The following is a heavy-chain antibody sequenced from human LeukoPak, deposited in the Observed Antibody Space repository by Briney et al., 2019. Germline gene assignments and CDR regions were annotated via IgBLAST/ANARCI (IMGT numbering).Heavy chain of an antibody. CDR3: ARNTNYYGSGNSFDY. CDR2: INPNSGDT. Sequence: ASVKVSCKASGYTFISYHMHWVRQAPGQGLEWMGWINPNSGDTNYAQKFQGRVSMTRDTSISTAYMELSRLTSDDTAVYYCARNTNYYGSGNSFDYWGQGTLVTVSS. CDR1: GYTFISYH. V-gene: IGHV1-2*02. D-gene: IGHD3-10*01. J-gene: IGHJ4*02.